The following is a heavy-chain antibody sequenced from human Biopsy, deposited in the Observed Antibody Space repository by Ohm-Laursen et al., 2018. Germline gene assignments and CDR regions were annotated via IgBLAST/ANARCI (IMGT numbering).Heavy chain of an antibody. CDR3: ASMPAAIHEPNYSYYGMHV. CDR1: GGSVNSYS. Sequence: SDTLSLTCTVSGGSVNSYSWSWIRQPPGKGPEWIGYIYYSGSINYNPSLKGRVTISLDTSKNQFSLKLSSVTAADTAVYYCASMPAAIHEPNYSYYGMHVWGQGTTVTVSS. J-gene: IGHJ6*02. D-gene: IGHD2-2*02. CDR2: IYYSGSI. V-gene: IGHV4-59*08.